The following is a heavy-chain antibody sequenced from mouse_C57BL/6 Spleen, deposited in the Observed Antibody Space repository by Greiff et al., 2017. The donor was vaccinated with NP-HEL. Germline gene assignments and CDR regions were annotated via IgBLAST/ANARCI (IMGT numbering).Heavy chain of an antibody. Sequence: EVKVVESGGGLVKPGGSLKLSCAASGFTFSSYTMSWVRQTPEKRLEWVATISGGGGNTYYPDSVKGRFTISRDNAKNTLYLQMSSLRSEDTALYYCARQATVVAYYFDYWGQGTTLTVSS. CDR1: GFTFSSYT. CDR3: ARQATVVAYYFDY. V-gene: IGHV5-9*01. J-gene: IGHJ2*01. CDR2: ISGGGGNT. D-gene: IGHD1-1*01.